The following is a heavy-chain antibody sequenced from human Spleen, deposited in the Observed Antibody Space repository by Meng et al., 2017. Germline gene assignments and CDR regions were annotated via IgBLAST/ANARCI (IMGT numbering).Heavy chain of an antibody. V-gene: IGHV1-18*01. Sequence: QVQLVQSGAEVKKPGASVKVSCKASGYTFINFGINWIRQAPGQGLEWMGWISTYNGNTNYAQKFQDRVTMTTDRSTSTAYMELRSLKSDDTAVYYRARGSVGGDFDPWGQRTLVTVSS. CDR2: ISTYNGNT. CDR1: GYTFINFG. CDR3: ARGSVGGDFDP. J-gene: IGHJ5*02. D-gene: IGHD2-2*01.